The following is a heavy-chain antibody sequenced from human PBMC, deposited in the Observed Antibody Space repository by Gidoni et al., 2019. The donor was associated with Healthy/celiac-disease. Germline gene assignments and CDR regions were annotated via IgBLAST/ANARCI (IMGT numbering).Heavy chain of an antibody. D-gene: IGHD3-22*01. Sequence: QVQLQQWGAGLLKPSETLSLTCAVYGGSFSRYYWSWIRQPPGKGLEWIGEINHSGSTNYNPSLKSRVTLSVDTSKNQFSLKLSSVTAADTAVYYCAREDDYYDSSGYRLGWFDPWGQGTLVTVSS. J-gene: IGHJ5*02. CDR3: AREDDYYDSSGYRLGWFDP. CDR1: GGSFSRYY. V-gene: IGHV4-34*01. CDR2: INHSGST.